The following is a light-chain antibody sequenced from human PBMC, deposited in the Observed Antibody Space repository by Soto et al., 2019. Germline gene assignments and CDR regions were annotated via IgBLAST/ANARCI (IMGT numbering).Light chain of an antibody. CDR1: QSVSSTS. V-gene: IGKV3-20*01. CDR2: GAS. Sequence: EIVLTQSPGTLSFSPGERATLSCRASQSVSSTSLAWYRQKPGQAPRLLIYGASNRATGIPDRFSGSGSGTDFTLTISRLEPEDFAVYYCQQYDNSPPWTFGQGTKVEIK. J-gene: IGKJ1*01. CDR3: QQYDNSPPWT.